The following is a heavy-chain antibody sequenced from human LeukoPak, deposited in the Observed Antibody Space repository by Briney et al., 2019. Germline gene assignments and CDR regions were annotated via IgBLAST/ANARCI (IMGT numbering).Heavy chain of an antibody. CDR3: ARAYSGYGFDP. V-gene: IGHV4-59*01. J-gene: IGHJ5*02. CDR2: LYYSGNT. CDR1: GDSISTYY. Sequence: SETLSLTCTVSGDSISTYYWSWIRQPPGKGLEWIGYLYYSGNTKHNPSLKSRVTISVDTSKNQFSLKLSSVTAADTAVYYCARAYSGYGFDPWGQGTLVTVFS. D-gene: IGHD5-12*01.